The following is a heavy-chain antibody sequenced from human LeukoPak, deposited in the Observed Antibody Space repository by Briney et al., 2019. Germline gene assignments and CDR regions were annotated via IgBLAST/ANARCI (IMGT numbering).Heavy chain of an antibody. CDR3: ARHDYSNYVRH. D-gene: IGHD4-11*01. J-gene: IGHJ4*02. CDR1: GGSISSFY. Sequence: SETLSLTCTVSGGSISSFYWSWIRQPAGKGLEWIGRGFASGSTIYNPSLKCRVTISVDESKNQFSLELKSVTAADTAVYYCARHDYSNYVRHWGQGTLITVSS. V-gene: IGHV4-4*07. CDR2: GFASGST.